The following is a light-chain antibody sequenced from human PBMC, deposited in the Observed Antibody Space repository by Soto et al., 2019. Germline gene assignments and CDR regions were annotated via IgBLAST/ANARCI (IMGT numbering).Light chain of an antibody. CDR3: QQLNSYPIT. CDR2: AAS. Sequence: DIEMTQAPSSLSASVGDRVTITCRASQGISSYLAWYQQKPGKAPKLLIYAASTLQSGVPSRFSGSGSGTDFTFTISSLQTEDFATYYCQQLNSYPITFGQGTRLEIK. CDR1: QGISSY. V-gene: IGKV1-9*01. J-gene: IGKJ5*01.